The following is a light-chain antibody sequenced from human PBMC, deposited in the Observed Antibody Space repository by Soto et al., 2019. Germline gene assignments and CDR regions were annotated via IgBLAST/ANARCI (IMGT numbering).Light chain of an antibody. CDR1: SSDVCSYNY. V-gene: IGLV2-14*01. CDR3: NSYTSSSRYV. J-gene: IGLJ1*01. Sequence: QSALTQPASVSGSPGQASTISCTGASSDVCSYNYVSWYQQHPGKAPKLMISEVSNRPSGVSHRFSGSKSGNTASLTISGLQAEDEADYYCNSYTSSSRYVFGTGTKVTVL. CDR2: EVS.